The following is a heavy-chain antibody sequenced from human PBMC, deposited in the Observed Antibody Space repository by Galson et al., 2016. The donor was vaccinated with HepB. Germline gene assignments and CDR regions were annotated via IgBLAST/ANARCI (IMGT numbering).Heavy chain of an antibody. J-gene: IGHJ5*02. D-gene: IGHD3-9*01. CDR1: RDSFRRYW. CDR3: ARWGLTYYDIFQGWFDP. CDR2: IYPDDSET. V-gene: IGHV5-51*01. Sequence: QSGAEVKKPGESLKISCKGSRDSFRRYWIGWVRQMPGKGLDWMGIIYPDDSETRYSPSFRGQVTISADKSINTAYLQWSSLKASDTAMYYCARWGLTYYDIFQGWFDPWGQGTLATVSS.